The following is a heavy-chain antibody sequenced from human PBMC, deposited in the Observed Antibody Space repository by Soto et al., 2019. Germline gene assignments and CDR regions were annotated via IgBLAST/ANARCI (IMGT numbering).Heavy chain of an antibody. Sequence: QVQLQQWGAGLLKPSETLSLTCAVYGGSFSGYYWSWIRQPPGKGLEWIGEINHSGSTNYNPSLKSRVTISVDTSKNQFSPKLSSVTAADTAVYYCARGRYSYGFDYWGQGTLVTVSS. CDR1: GGSFSGYY. D-gene: IGHD5-18*01. V-gene: IGHV4-34*01. CDR3: ARGRYSYGFDY. CDR2: INHSGST. J-gene: IGHJ4*02.